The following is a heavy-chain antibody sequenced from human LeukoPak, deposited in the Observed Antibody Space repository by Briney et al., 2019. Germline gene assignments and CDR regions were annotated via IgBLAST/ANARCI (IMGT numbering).Heavy chain of an antibody. V-gene: IGHV3-9*01. D-gene: IGHD5-18*01. CDR3: AKRDTAMVTDAILDY. J-gene: IGHJ4*02. CDR2: INWNSDTK. CDR1: GFAFHNYA. Sequence: PGGSLRLSCVGSGFAFHNYAMHWVRRPPGKGLEWVSAINWNSDTKAYADSVKGRFTISRDNSKNTLYLQMNSLRAEDTAVYYCAKRDTAMVTDAILDYWGQGTLVTVSS.